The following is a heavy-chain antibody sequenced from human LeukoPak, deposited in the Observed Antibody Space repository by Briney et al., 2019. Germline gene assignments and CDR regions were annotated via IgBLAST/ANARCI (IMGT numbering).Heavy chain of an antibody. D-gene: IGHD3-22*01. CDR1: GGSISSGGYY. CDR3: ARGNYDSSGPLDY. J-gene: IGHJ4*02. V-gene: IGHV4-30-2*01. CDR2: IYHSGST. Sequence: PSETLSLTCTVSGGSISSGGYYWSWIRQPPGKGLEWIGYIYHSGSTYYNPSLKSRVTISVDRSKNQFSLKLSSVTAADTAVYYCARGNYDSSGPLDYWGQGTLVTVSS.